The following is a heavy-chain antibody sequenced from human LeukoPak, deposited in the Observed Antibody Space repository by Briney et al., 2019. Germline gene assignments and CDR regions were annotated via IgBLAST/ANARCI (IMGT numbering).Heavy chain of an antibody. V-gene: IGHV3-7*01. CDR3: ARELELLGFDY. CDR1: GFTFSSYW. D-gene: IGHD1-7*01. J-gene: IGHJ4*02. CDR2: IKQGGSEK. Sequence: GGSLRLSCAASGFTFSSYWMSWVRQAPGKGLEWVANIKQGGSEKYYVDTVKGRFTISRDNAKNSLYLQMNSLRAEDTAVYYCARELELLGFDYWGQGTLVTVSS.